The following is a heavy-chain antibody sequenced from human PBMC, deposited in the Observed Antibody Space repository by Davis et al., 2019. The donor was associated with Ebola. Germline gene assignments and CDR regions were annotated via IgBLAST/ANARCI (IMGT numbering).Heavy chain of an antibody. D-gene: IGHD3-16*01. J-gene: IGHJ4*02. V-gene: IGHV3-30-3*01. Sequence: GESLKISCEASGFTFSTYDMDWVRPGPGKGLEWVAVISYDGADKNYADSVKGLFTISRDNSKSTLYLQMNSLRLEDTAVYYCVRDYNDGIGRFDYWGQGTLVTVSS. CDR1: GFTFSTYD. CDR3: VRDYNDGIGRFDY. CDR2: ISYDGADK.